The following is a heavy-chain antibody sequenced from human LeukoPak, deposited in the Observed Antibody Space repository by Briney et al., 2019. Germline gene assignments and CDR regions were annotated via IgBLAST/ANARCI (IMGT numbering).Heavy chain of an antibody. J-gene: IGHJ4*02. CDR3: TKDAPDSGGWFFFDS. CDR1: GFTFSSYA. D-gene: IGHD6-19*01. V-gene: IGHV3-23*01. CDR2: ISGIDT. Sequence: PGRSLRLSCAASGFTFSSYAMHWVRQAPGKGLEWVSTISGIDTFYADSVKGRFTISRDNSKNTLYLQMISLRAEDTAVYYCTKDAPDSGGWFFFDSWGQGTLVTVSS.